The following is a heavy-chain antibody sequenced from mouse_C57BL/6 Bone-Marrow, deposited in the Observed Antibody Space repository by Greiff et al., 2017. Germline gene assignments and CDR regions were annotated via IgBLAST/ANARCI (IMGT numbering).Heavy chain of an antibody. Sequence: QVHVKQPGAELVKPGASVKLSCKASGYTFTSYWMHWVKQRPGQGLEWIGMIHPNSGSTNYNEKFKSKATLTVDKSSSTAYMQLSSLTSEDSAVYYCARRNYEAWFAYWGQGTLVTVSA. V-gene: IGHV1-64*01. CDR1: GYTFTSYW. J-gene: IGHJ3*01. CDR2: IHPNSGST. CDR3: ARRNYEAWFAY. D-gene: IGHD1-1*01.